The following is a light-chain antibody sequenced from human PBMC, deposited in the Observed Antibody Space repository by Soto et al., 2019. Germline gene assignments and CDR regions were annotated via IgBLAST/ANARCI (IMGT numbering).Light chain of an antibody. CDR1: HDITSY. CDR2: DAS. Sequence: DIQMPQSPSSLSASVGDRVTITCQASHDITSYLNWYQHKPGKAPKLLIYDASILEAGVPSRFSGSGSGTDFTLNISSLQPEDVATYYCQKCDYLPIFGPGTTVDFK. V-gene: IGKV1-33*01. CDR3: QKCDYLPI. J-gene: IGKJ3*01.